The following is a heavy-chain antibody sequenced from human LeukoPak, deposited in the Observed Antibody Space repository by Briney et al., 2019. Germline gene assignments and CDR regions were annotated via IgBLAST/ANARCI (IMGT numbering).Heavy chain of an antibody. CDR3: AKDLWHLVRMIDH. V-gene: IGHV3-23*01. Sequence: PGGSLRLSCEGSGFIFSKYAMNWARQAPGKGLEWVSAISATGASTYYIDSVKGRFTISRDNSNNTLYLQMNSLRAEDTARYYCAKDLWHLVRMIDHWGQGILVIAST. D-gene: IGHD6-6*01. CDR2: ISATGAST. CDR1: GFIFSKYA. J-gene: IGHJ4*02.